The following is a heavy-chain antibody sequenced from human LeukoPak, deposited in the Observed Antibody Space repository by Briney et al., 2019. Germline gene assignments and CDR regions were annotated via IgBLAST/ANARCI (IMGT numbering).Heavy chain of an antibody. D-gene: IGHD5-18*01. CDR3: ATHRGYSYGTAEDFDY. CDR2: IKQDGSEK. V-gene: IGHV3-7*01. J-gene: IGHJ4*02. Sequence: GGSLRLSCTASGFTFSHYWMSWVRQAPGKGLEWVANIKQDGSEKYYVDSVKGRFTISRDNAKNSLYLQMNSLRAEDTALYYCATHRGYSYGTAEDFDYWGQGTLVTVSS. CDR1: GFTFSHYW.